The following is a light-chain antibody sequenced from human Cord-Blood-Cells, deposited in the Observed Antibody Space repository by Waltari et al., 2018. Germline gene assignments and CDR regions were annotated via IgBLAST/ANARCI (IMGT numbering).Light chain of an antibody. CDR2: DVS. J-gene: IGLJ1*01. V-gene: IGLV2-11*01. CDR3: CSYAGSYTYV. Sequence: QSALTQPRSVSGSPGQSVTISCTGTSSDVCGYNYVSWYQQHPGKAPKLMIYDVSKRPSGVPYRFSGSKSGNTASLTISGLQAEDEADYYCCSYAGSYTYVFGTGTKVTVL. CDR1: SSDVCGYNY.